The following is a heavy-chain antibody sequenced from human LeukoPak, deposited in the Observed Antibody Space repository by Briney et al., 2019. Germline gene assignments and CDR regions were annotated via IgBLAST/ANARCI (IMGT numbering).Heavy chain of an antibody. J-gene: IGHJ4*02. CDR1: GFTFSSYS. D-gene: IGHD5-12*01. CDR3: ARDSYIVATGGLDY. Sequence: PGGSLRLSCAASGFTFSSYSMNWVRQAPGKGLEWVSYISSSSSTIYYADSVKGRFTISRDNAKNSLYLQMNSLRAEDTAVYYCARDSYIVATGGLDYWGQGTLVTVSS. CDR2: ISSSSSTI. V-gene: IGHV3-48*04.